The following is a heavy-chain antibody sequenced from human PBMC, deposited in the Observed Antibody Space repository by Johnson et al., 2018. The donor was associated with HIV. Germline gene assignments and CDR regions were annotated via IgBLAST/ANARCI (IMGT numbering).Heavy chain of an antibody. V-gene: IGHV3-30-3*01. CDR2: ISYDGSNK. CDR1: GFTFISYA. D-gene: IGHD6-13*01. CDR3: AKVVGLAATGWDAFDI. Sequence: QMQLVESGGGVVQPGRSLRLSCAASGFTFISYAMHWVRQAPGKGLEWVAVISYDGSNKYYADSVKGRFTISRDNSKNTLYVQMNSLRDEDTAVYYCAKVVGLAATGWDAFDIWGQGTMVTVSS. J-gene: IGHJ3*02.